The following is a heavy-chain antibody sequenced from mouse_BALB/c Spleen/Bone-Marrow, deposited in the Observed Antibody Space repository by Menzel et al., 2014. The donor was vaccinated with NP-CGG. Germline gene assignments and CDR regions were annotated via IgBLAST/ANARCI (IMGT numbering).Heavy chain of an antibody. V-gene: IGHV1-54*01. CDR3: ARELGRRAMDY. CDR2: INPGSGGA. CDR1: GYAFTNYW. Sequence: VQLQQSGAELVRPGTSVQVPRKASGYAFTNYWIEWIKQRPGQGLEWIGVINPGSGGANYNEKFKGKATLTADKSSSTACIQFSSLTSDDSAVYFCARELGRRAMDYWGQGTSVTVSS. J-gene: IGHJ4*01. D-gene: IGHD4-1*01.